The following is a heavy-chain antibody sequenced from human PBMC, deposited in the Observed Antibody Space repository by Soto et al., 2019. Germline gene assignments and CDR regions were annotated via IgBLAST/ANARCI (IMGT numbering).Heavy chain of an antibody. V-gene: IGHV1-69*13. CDR1: GGTFSSYA. CDR3: ARVYLSPIQLWLRDYYYYYGMGV. D-gene: IGHD5-18*01. Sequence: SVKVSCKASGGTFSSYAISWVRQAPGQGLEWMGGIIPIFGTANYAQKFQGRVTITADESTSTAYMELSSLRSEDTAVYYCARVYLSPIQLWLRDYYYYYGMGVWGQGTTVTVSS. CDR2: IIPIFGTA. J-gene: IGHJ6*02.